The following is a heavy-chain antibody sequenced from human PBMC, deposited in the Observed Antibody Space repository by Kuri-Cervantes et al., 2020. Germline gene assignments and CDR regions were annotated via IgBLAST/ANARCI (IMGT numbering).Heavy chain of an antibody. Sequence: ASVKVSCKTSGYTFTSYDITWVRQVTEQGLEWMGWMNPHSGNTGYVQKFQGRVTMSRDISMSTAYMELSSLRSEDTAVYYCARRFATVTFPSWAFDIWGQGTMVTVSS. CDR3: ARRFATVTFPSWAFDI. J-gene: IGHJ3*02. V-gene: IGHV1-8*01. D-gene: IGHD4-17*01. CDR1: GYTFTSYD. CDR2: MNPHSGNT.